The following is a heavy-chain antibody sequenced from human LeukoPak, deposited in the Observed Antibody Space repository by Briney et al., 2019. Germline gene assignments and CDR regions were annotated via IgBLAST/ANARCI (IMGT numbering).Heavy chain of an antibody. CDR3: ASVVPYYYYMDV. D-gene: IGHD2-2*01. J-gene: IGHJ6*03. V-gene: IGHV3-48*03. CDR1: GFTFSSYE. Sequence: PGGSLRLSCAASGFTFSSYEMNWVRQAPGKGLEWVSYISSSSSTIYYADSVKGRFTISRDNAKNSLYLQMNSLRAEDTAVYYCASVVPYYYYMDVWGKGTTVTVSS. CDR2: ISSSSSTI.